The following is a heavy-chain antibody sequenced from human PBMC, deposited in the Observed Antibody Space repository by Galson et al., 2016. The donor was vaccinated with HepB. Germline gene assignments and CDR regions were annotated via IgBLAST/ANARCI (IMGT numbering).Heavy chain of an antibody. Sequence: SETLSLTCTVSGGSISSSNFYWGWIRQPPGKGLEWIGYSYYTGSTYYTPSLRSRLTISVDTSRNQFSLRLISVTAADTAVYYCARQFRDRAYPRAMDKWGQGTLVTVSS. V-gene: IGHV4-39*01. D-gene: IGHD5-24*01. CDR2: SYYTGST. CDR1: GGSISSSNFY. CDR3: ARQFRDRAYPRAMDK. J-gene: IGHJ4*02.